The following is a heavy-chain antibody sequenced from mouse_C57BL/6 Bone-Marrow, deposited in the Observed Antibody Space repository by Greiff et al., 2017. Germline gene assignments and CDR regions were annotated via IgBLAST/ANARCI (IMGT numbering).Heavy chain of an antibody. D-gene: IGHD2-4*01. J-gene: IGHJ2*01. V-gene: IGHV3-6*01. Sequence: EPGPGLVKPSQSLSFTCSVTGYSITSGYYWNWIRQFPGNKLEWMGYISYDGSNNYNPSLKNRISITRDTSKNQFFLKLNSVTTEDTATYYGERGRYYDYNDGYFDNWGQGTTLTVSS. CDR2: ISYDGSN. CDR1: GYSITSGYY. CDR3: ERGRYYDYNDGYFDN.